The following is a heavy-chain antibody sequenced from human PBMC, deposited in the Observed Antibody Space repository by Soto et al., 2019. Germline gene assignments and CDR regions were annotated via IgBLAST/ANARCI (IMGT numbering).Heavy chain of an antibody. CDR3: ARGPGSSDWRFSYYYMDV. V-gene: IGHV1-8*01. J-gene: IGHJ6*02. CDR2: MNPNSGNT. CDR1: FTSYD. Sequence: QVQLVQSGAEVKKPGASVKVSCTFTSYDINWVRQATEQGLEWMGWMNPNSGNTRYAQKFQGRVTMTRNTSNFTAYMELSSLRSEDTAVYYCARGPGSSDWRFSYYYMDVWGQGTTVTVCS. D-gene: IGHD6-19*01.